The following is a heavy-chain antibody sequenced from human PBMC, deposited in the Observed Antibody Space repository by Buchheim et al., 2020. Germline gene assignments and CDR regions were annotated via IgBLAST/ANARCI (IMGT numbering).Heavy chain of an antibody. CDR1: GGSFSGYY. CDR3: ARQGEIAAAGLYYFDY. J-gene: IGHJ4*02. Sequence: QVQLQQWGAGLLKPSETLSLTCAVYGGSFSGYYWSWIRQPPGKGLEWIGYIYYSGSTNYNPSLKSRVTISVDTSKSQFSLKLRSLTAADTAVYYCARQGEIAAAGLYYFDYWGQGTL. V-gene: IGHV4-34*11. D-gene: IGHD6-13*01. CDR2: IYYSGST.